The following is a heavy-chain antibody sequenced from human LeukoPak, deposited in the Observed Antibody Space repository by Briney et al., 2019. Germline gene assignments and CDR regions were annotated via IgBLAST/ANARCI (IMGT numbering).Heavy chain of an antibody. CDR1: GGSISSSNYY. D-gene: IGHD6-19*01. Sequence: SETLSLTCAVSGGSISSSNYYWGWLRRPPGKGLEWIGSIYYSGSTYYNPSLKSRVTISVDTSKNQFSLKLSSVTAADTAVYYCARGSGWKSGTNDYWGQGTLVTVSS. V-gene: IGHV4-39*01. CDR2: IYYSGST. J-gene: IGHJ4*02. CDR3: ARGSGWKSGTNDY.